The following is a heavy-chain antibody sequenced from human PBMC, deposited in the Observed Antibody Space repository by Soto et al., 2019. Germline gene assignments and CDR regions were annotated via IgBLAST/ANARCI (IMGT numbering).Heavy chain of an antibody. D-gene: IGHD2-8*01. CDR2: IYYSGTT. V-gene: IGHV4-31*03. J-gene: IGHJ4*02. Sequence: SETLSLTCTVSGGSVRSGGYYWSWIRQHTGTGLEWIGYIYYSGTTYFNPSLKSRASISLDTSKNEFSLKLTSVTAADTAVYYCARRALPQCINGFCYKDGFWYYWGQGALLTLSS. CDR1: GGSVRSGGYY. CDR3: ARRALPQCINGFCYKDGFWYY.